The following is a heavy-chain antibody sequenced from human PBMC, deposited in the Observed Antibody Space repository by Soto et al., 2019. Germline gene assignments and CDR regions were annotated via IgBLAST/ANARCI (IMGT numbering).Heavy chain of an antibody. V-gene: IGHV3-30-3*01. D-gene: IGHD3-22*01. CDR1: GFTFSSYA. CDR3: ARGPYDSSGYYEFFYFDY. CDR2: ISYDGSNK. J-gene: IGHJ4*02. Sequence: GGSLRLSCAASGFTFSSYAMHWVRQAPGKELEWVAVISYDGSNKYYADSVRGRFTISRDNSKNTLYLQMNSLRAEDTAVYYCARGPYDSSGYYEFFYFDYWGQGTLVTVSS.